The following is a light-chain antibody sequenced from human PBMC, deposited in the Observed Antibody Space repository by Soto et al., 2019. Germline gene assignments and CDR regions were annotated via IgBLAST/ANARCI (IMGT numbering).Light chain of an antibody. Sequence: EIVLTQSPGTLSLSPVERATLSCRANQSVSSSYLAWYQQKPGQAPRLLIYGASSRATGIPDRFSGSGSGTDFTLTISRLEPEDFAVYYCQQYGSSPVTFGGGTKVDIK. CDR2: GAS. CDR1: QSVSSSY. J-gene: IGKJ4*01. CDR3: QQYGSSPVT. V-gene: IGKV3-20*01.